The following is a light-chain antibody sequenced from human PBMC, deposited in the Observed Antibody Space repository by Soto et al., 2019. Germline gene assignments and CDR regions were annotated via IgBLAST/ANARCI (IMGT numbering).Light chain of an antibody. CDR1: HTIATY. CDR3: QQFYYYPHT. CDR2: GAS. Sequence: IQMTQSPSSLSASVGDGVTLTCRASHTIATYLNWYQQKPGQVPEVLIYGASRLHVGVPSRFTGSGYGTDFTLTITNLQPEDCAIYYCQQFYYYPHTFGQGTKLEVK. V-gene: IGKV1-39*01. J-gene: IGKJ2*01.